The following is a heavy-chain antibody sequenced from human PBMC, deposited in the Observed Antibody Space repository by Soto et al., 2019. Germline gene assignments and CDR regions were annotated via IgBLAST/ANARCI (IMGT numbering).Heavy chain of an antibody. CDR1: GFSLGDFGEA. CDR2: IYWNDDE. D-gene: IGHD2-21*01. CDR3: AHELGCCGSRGT. V-gene: IGHV2-5*01. J-gene: IGHJ5*01. Sequence: QITLEEAGPTLVKPTQTLTLTCSFSGFSLGDFGEAVAWVRQPPGEALERLPLIYWNDDERYNPSLESRLTISKETTKNPVVLTMTTMDTLHTTTYHFAHELGCCGSRGTWGYGTLVPVSS.